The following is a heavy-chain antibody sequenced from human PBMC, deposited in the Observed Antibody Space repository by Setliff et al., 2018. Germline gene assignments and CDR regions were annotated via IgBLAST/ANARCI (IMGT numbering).Heavy chain of an antibody. CDR3: ARDSPEMVAPPAAHCFDP. Sequence: ASVKVSCKASGYAFGSSGISWVRQAPGRGLEWMGWISAYNGYIVYAQKFQGRVTMTTDTSTTTAYMELRSLRSDDTAVYYCARDSPEMVAPPAAHCFDPWGQGTLVTVSS. CDR1: GYAFGSSG. J-gene: IGHJ5*02. D-gene: IGHD2-15*01. CDR2: ISAYNGYI. V-gene: IGHV1-18*01.